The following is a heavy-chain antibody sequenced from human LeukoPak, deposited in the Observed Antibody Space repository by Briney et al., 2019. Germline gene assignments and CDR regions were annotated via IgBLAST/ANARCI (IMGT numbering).Heavy chain of an antibody. CDR1: GFTFSSYS. D-gene: IGHD3-10*01. V-gene: IGHV3-30*02. Sequence: GGSLRLSCAASGFTFSSYSMNWVRQAPGKGLEWVAFIRYDGSNKYYADSVKGRFTISRDNSKNTLYLQMNSLRAEDTAAYYCAKGEVGFGELLFPFDYWGQGTLVPVSS. J-gene: IGHJ4*02. CDR3: AKGEVGFGELLFPFDY. CDR2: IRYDGSNK.